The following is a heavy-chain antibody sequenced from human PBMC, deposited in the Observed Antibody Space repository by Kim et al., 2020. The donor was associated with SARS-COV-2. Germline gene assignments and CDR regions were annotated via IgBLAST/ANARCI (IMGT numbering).Heavy chain of an antibody. CDR1: GFTFSSYE. J-gene: IGHJ4*02. D-gene: IGHD4-17*01. V-gene: IGHV3-48*03. CDR3: AREDPTVTNFDY. Sequence: GGSLRLSCAASGFTFSSYEMNWVRQAPGKGLEWVSYISSSGSTIYYADSVKGRFTISRDNAKNSLYLQMNSLRAEDTAVYYCAREDPTVTNFDYWGQGTLVTVSS. CDR2: ISSSGSTI.